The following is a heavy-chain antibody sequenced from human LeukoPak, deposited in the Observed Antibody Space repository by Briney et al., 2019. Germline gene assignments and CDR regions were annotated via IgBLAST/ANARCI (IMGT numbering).Heavy chain of an antibody. V-gene: IGHV3-20*04. D-gene: IGHD5-12*01. J-gene: IGHJ4*02. CDR1: GFSFDDHG. CDR2: INWNGGII. CDR3: ARIGGYGIPAY. Sequence: GGSLRLSCAASGFSFDDHGMSWVRQGPGKGLEWVSSINWNGGIIGYAGSVKGRFTISRDNAKNSLYLQMNSLRTEDTAFYYCARIGGYGIPAYWGQGTLVTVSP.